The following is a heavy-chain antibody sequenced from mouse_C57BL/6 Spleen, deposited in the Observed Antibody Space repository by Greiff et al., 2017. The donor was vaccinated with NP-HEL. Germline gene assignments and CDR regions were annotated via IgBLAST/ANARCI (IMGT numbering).Heavy chain of an antibody. V-gene: IGHV1-64*01. CDR1: GYTFTDYN. D-gene: IGHD1-1*01. Sequence: VKLMESGPELVKPGASVKMSCKASGYTFTDYNMHWVKQRPGQGLEWIGMIHPNSGSTNYNEKFKSKATLTVDKSSSTAYMQLSSLTSEDSAVYYCARGDYYGSSRYYFDYWGQGTTLTVSS. CDR3: ARGDYYGSSRYYFDY. J-gene: IGHJ2*01. CDR2: IHPNSGST.